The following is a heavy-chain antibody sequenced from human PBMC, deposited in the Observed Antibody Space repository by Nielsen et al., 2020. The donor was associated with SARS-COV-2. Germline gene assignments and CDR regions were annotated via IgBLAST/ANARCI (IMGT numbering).Heavy chain of an antibody. D-gene: IGHD5-12*01. CDR1: GFTFSDYY. CDR2: ISSSSSYT. J-gene: IGHJ6*02. Sequence: GGSLRLSCAASGFTFSDYYMSWIRQAPGKGLEWVSYISSSSSYTNYADSVKGRFTISRDNAKNSLYLQMNSLRAEDTAVYYCARLRAGYYYYYGMDVWGQGTTVTVSS. CDR3: ARLRAGYYYYYGMDV. V-gene: IGHV3-11*06.